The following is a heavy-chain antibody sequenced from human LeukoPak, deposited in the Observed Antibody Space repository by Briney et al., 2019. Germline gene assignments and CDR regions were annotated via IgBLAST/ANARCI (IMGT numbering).Heavy chain of an antibody. V-gene: IGHV1-8*01. CDR2: MNSNSGNT. CDR1: GYTFTSYD. D-gene: IGHD3-9*01. J-gene: IGHJ6*03. CDR3: ARGVPYYDILTGYYDYYYYMDV. Sequence: ASVKVSCKASGYTFTSYDINWVRQATGQGLEWMGWMNSNSGNTGYAQKFQGRVTMTRNTSISTAYMELSSLRSEDTAVYYCARGVPYYDILTGYYDYYYYMDVWGKGTTVTISS.